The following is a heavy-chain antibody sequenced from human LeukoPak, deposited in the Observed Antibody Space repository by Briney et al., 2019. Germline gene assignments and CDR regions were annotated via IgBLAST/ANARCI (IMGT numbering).Heavy chain of an antibody. CDR1: GYTFTGYY. CDR3: ARTLYNWNYRYYYYMDV. V-gene: IGHV1-2*02. D-gene: IGHD1-7*01. CDR2: INPNSGGT. J-gene: IGHJ6*03. Sequence: GASVKVSCKASGYTFTGYYMHWVRQAPGQGLEWMGWINPNSGGTNYAQKFQGRVTMTRDTSISTAYMELSRLRSDDTAVYYCARTLYNWNYRYYYYMDVWGKGTTVTVSS.